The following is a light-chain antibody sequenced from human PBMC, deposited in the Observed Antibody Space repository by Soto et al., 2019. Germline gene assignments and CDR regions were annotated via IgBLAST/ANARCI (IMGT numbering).Light chain of an antibody. CDR1: QSVNKW. CDR3: QQYNNWPIT. V-gene: IGKV1-5*01. J-gene: IGKJ5*01. CDR2: DAS. Sequence: DIQITQSPSTLSASVGDRVTITCRASQSVNKWLAWYQQRTGKAPKLLIFDASNLESGVPSRFSGNGSRTEFTLPITGLQADDVEVDYCQQYNNWPITFGQGTRLEIK.